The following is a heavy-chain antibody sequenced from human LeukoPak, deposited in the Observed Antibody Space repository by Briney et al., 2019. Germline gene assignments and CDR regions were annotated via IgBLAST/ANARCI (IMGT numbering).Heavy chain of an antibody. CDR3: TRDRAGGQAWVEFDL. CDR1: GFTVTNEL. Sequence: GGSLRLSCTVSGFTVTNELMDWVRQAPGKGPEWVALINADGDAVYADSAKGRFTTSRDTSRNMVYLQMNSLRPEDSAVYYCTRDRAGGQAWVEFDLWGQGTLVTVSS. V-gene: IGHV3-53*05. J-gene: IGHJ5*02. CDR2: INADGDA. D-gene: IGHD3-16*01.